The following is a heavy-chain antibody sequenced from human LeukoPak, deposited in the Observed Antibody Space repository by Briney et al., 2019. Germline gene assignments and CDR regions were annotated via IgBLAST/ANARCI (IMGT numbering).Heavy chain of an antibody. D-gene: IGHD3-16*01. V-gene: IGHV4-59*01. CDR2: IYYSGST. CDR3: ARDSGLGGFDY. CDR1: GGSISSYY. Sequence: SETLSLTCNVSGGSISSYYWSWIRQPPGEGLEWIGYIYYSGSTNYNPSLKSRVTISVDTSKNQFSLMLSSVTAADTAVYYCARDSGLGGFDYWGQGTLVTVSS. J-gene: IGHJ4*02.